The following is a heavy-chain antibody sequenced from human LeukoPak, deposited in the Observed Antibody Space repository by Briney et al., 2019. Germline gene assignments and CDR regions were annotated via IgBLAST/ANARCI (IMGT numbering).Heavy chain of an antibody. D-gene: IGHD2-2*01. J-gene: IGHJ5*02. CDR1: GGSISSGGYY. CDR3: ARFHIVVVPAAMWFDP. CDR2: IYYSGST. V-gene: IGHV4-31*03. Sequence: SETLSLTCTVSGGSISSGGYYWSWIRQHPGKGLEWIGYIYYSGSTYYNPFLKSRVTISVDTSKNQFSLKLSSVTAADTAVYYCARFHIVVVPAAMWFDPWGQGTLVTVSS.